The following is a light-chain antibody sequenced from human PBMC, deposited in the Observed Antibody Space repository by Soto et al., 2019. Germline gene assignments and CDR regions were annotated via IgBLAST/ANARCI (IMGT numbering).Light chain of an antibody. Sequence: EIVLTQSPGTLSFSPGERATLSCRASQSGSSSYLAWYQQKPGLAPRLLIFGASSRATGIADRFSGSGSGTDFTLTISRLEPEDFAVYYCQQYGSSPYTFGQGTKLEIK. CDR3: QQYGSSPYT. CDR2: GAS. J-gene: IGKJ2*01. CDR1: QSGSSSY. V-gene: IGKV3-20*01.